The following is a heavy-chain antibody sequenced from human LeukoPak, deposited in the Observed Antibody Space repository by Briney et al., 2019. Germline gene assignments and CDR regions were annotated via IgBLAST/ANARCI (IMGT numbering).Heavy chain of an antibody. CDR3: ARAERAYYDFWSGYSTTGYGMDV. Sequence: SETLSLTCTVSGGSISSYYWSWIRQPPGKGPEWIGYIYYSGSTNYNPSLKSRVTISVDTSKNQFSLKLSSVTAADTAVYYCARAERAYYDFWSGYSTTGYGMDVWGQGTTVTVSS. CDR2: IYYSGST. V-gene: IGHV4-59*01. J-gene: IGHJ6*02. D-gene: IGHD3-3*01. CDR1: GGSISSYY.